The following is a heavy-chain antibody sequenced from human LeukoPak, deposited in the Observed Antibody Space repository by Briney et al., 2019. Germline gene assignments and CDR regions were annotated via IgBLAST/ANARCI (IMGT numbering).Heavy chain of an antibody. CDR3: ARLGEPRDY. J-gene: IGHJ4*02. CDR2: IFYSGST. V-gene: IGHV4-39*01. Sequence: PSETLSLTCTVSGGSVSSSSYYWGWIRQPPGKGLEWIGSIFYSGSTYYNPSLKSRVTISVDTSKNQFSLKLSSVTAADTAVYYCARLGEPRDYWGQGTLVTVSS. CDR1: GGSVSSSSYY. D-gene: IGHD1-26*01.